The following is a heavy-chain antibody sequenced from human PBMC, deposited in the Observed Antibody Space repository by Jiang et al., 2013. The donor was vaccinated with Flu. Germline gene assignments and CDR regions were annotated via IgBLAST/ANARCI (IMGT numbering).Heavy chain of an antibody. CDR2: IYYSGST. V-gene: IGHV4-39*01. J-gene: IGHJ6*03. CDR3: ARQGWDTAMVTSYYYYYMDV. CDR1: GGSISSSSYY. Sequence: GLVKPSETLSLTCTVSGGSISSSSYYWGWIRQPPGKGLEWIGSIYYSGSTYYNPSLKSRVTISVDTSKNQFSLKLSSVTAADTAVYYCARQGWDTAMVTSYYYYYMDVWGKGTTVTVSS. D-gene: IGHD5-18*01.